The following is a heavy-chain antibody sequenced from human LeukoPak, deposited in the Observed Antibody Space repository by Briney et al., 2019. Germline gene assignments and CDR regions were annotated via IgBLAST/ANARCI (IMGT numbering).Heavy chain of an antibody. D-gene: IGHD5-12*01. Sequence: ASVKVSCKASGYTFTSYGISWVRQAPGQGLEWMGIINPSGGSTSYAQKFQGRVTMTRDTSTSTVYMELSSLRSEDTAVYYCARGVATGYFDYWGQGTLVTVSS. CDR2: INPSGGST. V-gene: IGHV1-46*01. J-gene: IGHJ4*02. CDR1: GYTFTSYG. CDR3: ARGVATGYFDY.